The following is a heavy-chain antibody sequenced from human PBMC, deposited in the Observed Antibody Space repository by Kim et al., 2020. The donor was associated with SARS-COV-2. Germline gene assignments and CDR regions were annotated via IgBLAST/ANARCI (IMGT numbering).Heavy chain of an antibody. D-gene: IGHD1-1*01. J-gene: IGHJ3*02. CDR3: AKGATTGTLYDAFDI. Sequence: SVKGRFTNSRDNSQNTLYLQMNSLRAEDTAVYYCAKGATTGTLYDAFDIWGQGTMVTVSS. V-gene: IGHV3-23*03.